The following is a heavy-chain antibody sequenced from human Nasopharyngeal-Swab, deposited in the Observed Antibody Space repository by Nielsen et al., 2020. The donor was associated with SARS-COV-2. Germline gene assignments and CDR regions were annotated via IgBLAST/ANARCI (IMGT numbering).Heavy chain of an antibody. J-gene: IGHJ6*02. CDR1: GFTFSSYW. V-gene: IGHV3-7*01. CDR3: ARDSDIPYSGYGMDV. D-gene: IGHD6-13*01. Sequence: GESLKISCADPGFTFSSYWMSWVRQAPGKGLEWVANIKQDGSEKYYVDSVKGRFTISRDNAKNSLYLQMNSLRAEDTAVYYCARDSDIPYSGYGMDVWGQGTTVTVSS. CDR2: IKQDGSEK.